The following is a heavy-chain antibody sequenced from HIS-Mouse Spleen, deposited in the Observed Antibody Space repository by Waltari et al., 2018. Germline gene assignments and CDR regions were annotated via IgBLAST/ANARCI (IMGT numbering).Heavy chain of an antibody. CDR1: GFTFSSYA. CDR3: AKDRGSPLYFDY. J-gene: IGHJ4*02. V-gene: IGHV3-30*18. CDR2: ISYDGSNK. D-gene: IGHD1-26*01. Sequence: QVQLVESGGGVVQPGRSLRLSCAASGFTFSSYALHWVRQAPGKGLEWVAVISYDGSNKYYADSVKGRFTISRDNSKNTLYLQMNSLRAEDTAVYYCAKDRGSPLYFDYWGQGTLVTVSS.